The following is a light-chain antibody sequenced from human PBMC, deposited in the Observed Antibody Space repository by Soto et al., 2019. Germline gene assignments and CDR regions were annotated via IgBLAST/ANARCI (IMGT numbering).Light chain of an antibody. CDR3: QQYNDWPPGCT. J-gene: IGKJ2*02. CDR2: DAS. Sequence: EIVMTQSPATLSVSPGEGATLSCRASQSVSSNLAWYQQKPSQAPRLLIYDASTRATDIPARFSGSWSGTEFTLTISSLQSEDFAVYYCQQYNDWPPGCTFGQGTKLEIK. CDR1: QSVSSN. V-gene: IGKV3-15*01.